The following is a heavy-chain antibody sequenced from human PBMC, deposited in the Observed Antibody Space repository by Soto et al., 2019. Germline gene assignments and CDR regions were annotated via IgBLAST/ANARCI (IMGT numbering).Heavy chain of an antibody. J-gene: IGHJ4*02. Sequence: PGGSLRLSCAASGFTFSSYSMNWVRQAPGKGLEWVSSTSSSSSYIYHADSVKGRFTISRDNAKNSLYLQMYSLRAEDTAVYYCARGLYYYDSSGYYGNWGQGTLVTVSS. CDR2: TSSSSSYI. D-gene: IGHD3-22*01. V-gene: IGHV3-21*01. CDR1: GFTFSSYS. CDR3: ARGLYYYDSSGYYGN.